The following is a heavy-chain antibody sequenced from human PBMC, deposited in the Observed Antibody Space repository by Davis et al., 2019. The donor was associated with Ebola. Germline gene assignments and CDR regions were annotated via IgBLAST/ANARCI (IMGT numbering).Heavy chain of an antibody. J-gene: IGHJ6*02. CDR1: GYTFTSYY. Sequence: ASVQVSCKASGYTFTSYYMHWVRQAPGQGLEWMGIINPSGGSTSYAQKFQGRVTMTRDTSTSTVHMELSSLRSEDTAVYYCAREIVVVVAATNYYYYGMDVWGQGTTVTVSS. D-gene: IGHD2-15*01. CDR2: INPSGGST. CDR3: AREIVVVVAATNYYYYGMDV. V-gene: IGHV1-46*03.